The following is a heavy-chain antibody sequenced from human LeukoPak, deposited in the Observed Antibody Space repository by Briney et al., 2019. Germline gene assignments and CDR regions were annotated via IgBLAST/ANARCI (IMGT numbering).Heavy chain of an antibody. J-gene: IGHJ4*02. CDR1: GYTFTSYG. V-gene: IGHV1-18*04. CDR3: ARDTYYYGSGSDHSYDY. CDR2: ISAYNGNT. D-gene: IGHD3-10*01. Sequence: ASVKVSCKASGYTFTSYGISWVRQAPGQGLEWMGWISAYNGNTNYAQKLQSRVTMATDTSTSTAYMELRSLRSDDTAVYYCARDTYYYGSGSDHSYDYWGQGTLVTVSS.